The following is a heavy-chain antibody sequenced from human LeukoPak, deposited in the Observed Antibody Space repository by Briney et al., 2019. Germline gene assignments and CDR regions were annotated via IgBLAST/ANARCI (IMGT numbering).Heavy chain of an antibody. CDR3: ARPLGVNYDFWSGPAHDAFDI. D-gene: IGHD3-3*01. CDR1: GGTFSSYA. Sequence: ASVKVSCKASGGTFSSYAISWVRQAPGQGLEWMGRIIPILGIANYAQKFQGRVTITADKSTSTAYMELSSLRSEDTAVYYCARPLGVNYDFWSGPAHDAFDIWGQGTMVTVSS. J-gene: IGHJ3*02. CDR2: IIPILGIA. V-gene: IGHV1-69*04.